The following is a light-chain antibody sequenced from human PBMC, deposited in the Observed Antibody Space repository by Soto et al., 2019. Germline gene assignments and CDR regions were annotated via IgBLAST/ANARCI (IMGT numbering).Light chain of an antibody. V-gene: IGKV3-20*01. J-gene: IGKJ4*01. Sequence: EIVLTQSPGTLSLSPGERATLSCRASQSVSSNYLVWYQQKPGQAPGLLIYGASSRATGIPDRFSGSGSGTDFTLTISRLEPEDFALYYCQQYGSSPRLTFGGGTKVEI. CDR3: QQYGSSPRLT. CDR2: GAS. CDR1: QSVSSNY.